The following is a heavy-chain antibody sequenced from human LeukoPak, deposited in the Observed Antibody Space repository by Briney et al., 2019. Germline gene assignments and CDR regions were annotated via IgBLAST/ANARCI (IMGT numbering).Heavy chain of an antibody. D-gene: IGHD2-2*02. CDR2: IYYSGST. CDR1: GGSISSYY. J-gene: IGHJ5*02. CDR3: ARGYCSSTSCYILRFDP. Sequence: SETLSLTCTVSGGSISSYYWSLIRQPPGKGLEWIGYIYYSGSTNYNPSLKSRVTISVDTSKNQFSLKLSSVTAADTAVYYCARGYCSSTSCYILRFDPWGQGTLVTVSS. V-gene: IGHV4-59*01.